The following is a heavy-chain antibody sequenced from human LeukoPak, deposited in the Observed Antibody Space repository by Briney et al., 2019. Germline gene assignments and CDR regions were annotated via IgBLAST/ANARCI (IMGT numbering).Heavy chain of an antibody. V-gene: IGHV1-2*02. CDR1: GYPFTGYY. CDR3: AREGISGTAPNYYYYGMDV. CDR2: INPNSGGT. D-gene: IGHD1-20*01. Sequence: ASAKVSCKASGYPFTGYYMHWVRQAPGQGLEWMGWINPNSGGTNYAQKFQGRVTMTRDTSISTAYMELSRLRSDDTAVYYCAREGISGTAPNYYYYGMDVWGQGTTVTVSS. J-gene: IGHJ6*02.